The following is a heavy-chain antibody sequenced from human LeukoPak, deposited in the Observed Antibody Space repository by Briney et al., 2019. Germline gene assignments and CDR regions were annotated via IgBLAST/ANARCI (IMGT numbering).Heavy chain of an antibody. CDR1: GGTFSSYA. Sequence: ASVKVSCKASGGTFSSYAISWVRQAPGQGLEWMGRIIPILGIANYAQKFQGRVTITADKSTSTVYMELSSLRSEDTAVYYCASSAKRSSGWYGYFDLWGRGTLVTVSS. D-gene: IGHD6-19*01. J-gene: IGHJ2*01. CDR2: IIPILGIA. CDR3: ASSAKRSSGWYGYFDL. V-gene: IGHV1-69*04.